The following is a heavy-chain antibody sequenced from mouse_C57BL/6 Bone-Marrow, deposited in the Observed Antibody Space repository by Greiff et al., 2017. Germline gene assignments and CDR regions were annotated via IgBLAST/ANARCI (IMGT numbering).Heavy chain of an antibody. D-gene: IGHD1-1*01. CDR2: IYPGDGDT. V-gene: IGHV1-80*01. Sequence: QVQLQQSGAELVKPGASVKISCKASGYAFSSYWMNWVKQRPGKGLEWIGQIYPGDGDTNYNGKFKGKATLTAAKSSSTAYMQLSSLTSVDSAVYFCARSYYGSCFDYWGQGTTLTVSS. CDR1: GYAFSSYW. CDR3: ARSYYGSCFDY. J-gene: IGHJ2*01.